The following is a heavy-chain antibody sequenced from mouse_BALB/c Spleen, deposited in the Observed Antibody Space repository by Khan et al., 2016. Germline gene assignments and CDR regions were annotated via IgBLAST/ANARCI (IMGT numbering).Heavy chain of an antibody. V-gene: IGHV1-52*01. CDR1: GHPFTTYW. J-gene: IGHJ2*01. CDR3: ARGSKVFDD. Sequence: QVQLQQSGAELVRPGASVKLSCKASGHPFTTYWMNWFKQRPEQGLEWIGRIDPYDSETHYDQKFKDKAIFTVDKYSSTAFMQHSSLTSEDSTVYYCARGSKVFDDWGQGTTLTVSS. CDR2: IDPYDSET.